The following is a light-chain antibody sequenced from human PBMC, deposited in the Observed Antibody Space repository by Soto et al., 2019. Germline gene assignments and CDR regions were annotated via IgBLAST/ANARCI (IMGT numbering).Light chain of an antibody. CDR3: QQYHADPWT. V-gene: IGKV3-11*01. J-gene: IGKJ1*01. CDR2: EAS. Sequence: EFVLTQSPATLSLSPGESATLSGRAGQSVSGYLAWYQQKPGQAPRLLISEASNRATGIPARFSGSGSGTEFTLTISSLQPDDFATYYCQQYHADPWTFGQGTKVDIK. CDR1: QSVSGY.